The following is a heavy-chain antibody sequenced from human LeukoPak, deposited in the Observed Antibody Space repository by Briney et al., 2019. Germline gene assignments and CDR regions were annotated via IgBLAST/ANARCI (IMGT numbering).Heavy chain of an antibody. CDR1: GFTFSSYE. D-gene: IGHD3-22*01. J-gene: IGHJ4*02. CDR2: ISSSGSTI. Sequence: GGSLRLSCAASGFTFSSYEMNWVRQAPGKGLEWVSYISSSGSTIYYADSVKGRFTISRDNAKNSLYLQMNSLRAEGTAVYYCARASNYYDSSGYLDYFDYWGQGTLVTVSS. V-gene: IGHV3-48*03. CDR3: ARASNYYDSSGYLDYFDY.